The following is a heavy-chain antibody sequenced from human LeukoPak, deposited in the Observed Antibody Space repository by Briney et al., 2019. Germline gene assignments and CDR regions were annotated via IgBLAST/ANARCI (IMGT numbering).Heavy chain of an antibody. CDR2: ISGRDDST. V-gene: IGHV3-23*01. CDR1: GCTVTNYA. Sequence: PGGSLRLSCAASGCTVTNYAMYWVRQAPGKGLELVSAISGRDDSTYYADSVKGRFTISRDTSKNTLFLQMNSLRAEDTAVYYCAKWGDYDILTGYYDPDYWGQGTLVTVSS. CDR3: AKWGDYDILTGYYDPDY. J-gene: IGHJ4*02. D-gene: IGHD3-9*01.